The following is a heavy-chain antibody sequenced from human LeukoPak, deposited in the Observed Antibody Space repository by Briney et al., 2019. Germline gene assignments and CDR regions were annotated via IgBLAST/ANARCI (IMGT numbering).Heavy chain of an antibody. CDR3: ASRPPYYYGSGSLDY. V-gene: IGHV1-69*04. CDR1: GGTFSSYA. Sequence: GASVKVSCKASGGTFSSYAISWVRQAPGQGLEWMGRIIPILGIANYAQKFQGRVTITADKSTSTAYMELSSLRSEDTAVYYCASRPPYYYGSGSLDYWGQGTLVTVSS. D-gene: IGHD3-10*01. J-gene: IGHJ4*02. CDR2: IIPILGIA.